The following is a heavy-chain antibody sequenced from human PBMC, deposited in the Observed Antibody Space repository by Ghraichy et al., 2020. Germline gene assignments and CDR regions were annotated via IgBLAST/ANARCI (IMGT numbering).Heavy chain of an antibody. J-gene: IGHJ3*02. D-gene: IGHD3-16*01. CDR3: AKDMSQFSDAFDM. CDR1: GFDFMNYA. Sequence: GGSLRLSCEVSGFDFMNYAMNWVRQAPGRGLEWVSVISGTGTSTFYSDSVKRRFTISRDNYQNKLYLQINSLRAEDTAVYYCAKDMSQFSDAFDMWGQGTVVTVTS. CDR2: ISGTGTST. V-gene: IGHV3-23*01.